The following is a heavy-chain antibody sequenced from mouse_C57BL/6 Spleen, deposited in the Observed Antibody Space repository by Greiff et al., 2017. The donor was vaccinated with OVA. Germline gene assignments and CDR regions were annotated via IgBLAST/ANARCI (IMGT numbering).Heavy chain of an antibody. J-gene: IGHJ2*01. CDR2: IDPEDGET. D-gene: IGHD1-1*01. CDR3: ARYYGSSYVFDY. V-gene: IGHV14-2*01. Sequence: EVQVVESGAELVKPGASVKLSCTASGFNIKDYYMHWVKQRTEQGLEWIGRIDPEDGETKYAPKFQGKATITADTSSNTAYLQLSSLTSEDTAVYYCARYYGSSYVFDYWGQGTTLTVSA. CDR1: GFNIKDYY.